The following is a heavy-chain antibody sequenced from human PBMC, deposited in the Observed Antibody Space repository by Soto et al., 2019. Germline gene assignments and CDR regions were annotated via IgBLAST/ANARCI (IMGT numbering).Heavy chain of an antibody. CDR2: IAPIVDTS. V-gene: IGHV1-69*12. CDR3: VRVVAIPGYPDN. CDR1: GGTFSSYA. J-gene: IGHJ4*02. Sequence: QVQLVQSGAEVRQPASSVKVSCKTSGGTFSSYAISWVRQAPGQGLEWMGGIAPIVDTSTYAQKFQGRVTITADESTSTVYTELSSLRSDDTAVYYCVRVVAIPGYPDNWGQGTLVTVSS. D-gene: IGHD5-12*01.